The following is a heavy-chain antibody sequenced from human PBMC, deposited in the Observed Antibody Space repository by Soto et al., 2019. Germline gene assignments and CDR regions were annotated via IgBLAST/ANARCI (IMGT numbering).Heavy chain of an antibody. CDR3: ARASYGSGSYRGDY. CDR1: GGSISSGGYY. D-gene: IGHD3-10*01. Sequence: SETLSLTCTVSGGSISSGGYYWSWIRQHPGKGLEWIGYIYYSGSTYYNPSLKSRVTISVDTSKNQFSLKLSSVTDADTAVYYCARASYGSGSYRGDYWGQGTLVTVSS. J-gene: IGHJ4*02. CDR2: IYYSGST. V-gene: IGHV4-31*03.